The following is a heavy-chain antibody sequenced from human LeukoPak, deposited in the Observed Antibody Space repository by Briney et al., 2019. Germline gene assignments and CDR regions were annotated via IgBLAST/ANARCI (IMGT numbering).Heavy chain of an antibody. V-gene: IGHV4-4*07. Sequence: SETLSLTCTVSGGSINNYYWSWIRQPAGKGLEWIGRIYFTGRTNYNPSLKSRVAMSVDTSKNQFSLKLSSVTAADTAVYYCARVVVPAAMRYYYYGMDVWGQGTTVTVSS. CDR1: GGSINNYY. CDR3: ARVVVPAAMRYYYYGMDV. D-gene: IGHD2-2*01. CDR2: IYFTGRT. J-gene: IGHJ6*02.